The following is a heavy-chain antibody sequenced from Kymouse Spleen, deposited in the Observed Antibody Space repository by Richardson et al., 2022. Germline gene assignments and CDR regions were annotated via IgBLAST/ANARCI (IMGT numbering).Heavy chain of an antibody. CDR1: GGSFSGYY. V-gene: IGHV4-34*01. CDR2: INHSGST. D-gene: IGHD3-10*01. J-gene: IGHJ5*02. CDR3: ARVMVRGGRFDP. Sequence: QVQLQQWGAGLLKPSETLSLTCAVYGGSFSGYYWSWIRQPPGKGLEWIGEINHSGSTNYNPSLKSRVTISVDTSKNQFSLKLSSVTAADTAVYYCARVMVRGGRFDPWGQGTLVTVSS.